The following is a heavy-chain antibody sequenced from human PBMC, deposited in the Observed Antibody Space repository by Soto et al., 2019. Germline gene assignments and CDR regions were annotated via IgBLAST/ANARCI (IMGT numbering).Heavy chain of an antibody. Sequence: SVKVSCKASGGTFSSYAISWVRQAPGQGLEWMGGIIPIFGTANYAQKFQGRVTITADESTSTAYMELSSLRSEDTAVYYCARGPGAGYYDSSGYFNYWGQGTLVTVSS. CDR2: IIPIFGTA. J-gene: IGHJ4*02. CDR1: GGTFSSYA. D-gene: IGHD3-22*01. V-gene: IGHV1-69*13. CDR3: ARGPGAGYYDSSGYFNY.